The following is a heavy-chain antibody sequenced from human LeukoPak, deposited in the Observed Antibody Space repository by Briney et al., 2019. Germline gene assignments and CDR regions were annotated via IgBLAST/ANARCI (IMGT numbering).Heavy chain of an antibody. J-gene: IGHJ4*02. CDR2: INPNSGGT. Sequence: ASVKVSCKASGYTFTGYYMHWVRQAPGQGLEWMGWINPNSGGTNYAQKFQGRVTMTRDTSISTAYMELSRLRSDDTAVYYCARDPESYYESSDYSYWFDYWGQGTLVTVSS. D-gene: IGHD3-22*01. CDR3: ARDPESYYESSDYSYWFDY. CDR1: GYTFTGYY. V-gene: IGHV1-2*02.